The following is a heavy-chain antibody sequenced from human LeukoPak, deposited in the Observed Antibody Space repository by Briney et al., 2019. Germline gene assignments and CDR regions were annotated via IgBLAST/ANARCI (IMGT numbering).Heavy chain of an antibody. Sequence: ASVKVSCKASGYTFNNYAIHWVRQAPGQRLEWMGWINAGNGNTKNSQKFQGRVTITRDTSASTAYMELSSLGSEDTAVYYCAREPSTGVPDGKFSSDYYFDSWGRGTLVTVSS. J-gene: IGHJ4*02. V-gene: IGHV1-3*01. CDR3: AREPSTGVPDGKFSSDYYFDS. D-gene: IGHD6-13*01. CDR2: INAGNGNT. CDR1: GYTFNNYA.